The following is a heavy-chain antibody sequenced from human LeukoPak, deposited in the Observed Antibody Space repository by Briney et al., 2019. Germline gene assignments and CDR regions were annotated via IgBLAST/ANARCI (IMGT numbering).Heavy chain of an antibody. J-gene: IGHJ4*02. D-gene: IGHD4-17*01. CDR3: AGGYGDYGLPYFDY. CDR2: IYSGGST. V-gene: IGHV3-66*01. CDR1: GFTVSSNY. Sequence: GGSLRLSCAASGFTVSSNYMSWVRQAPGKGLEWVSVIYSGGSTYYADSVKGRFTISRDNSKNTLYLQVNSLRAEDTAVYYCAGGYGDYGLPYFDYWGQGTLVTVSS.